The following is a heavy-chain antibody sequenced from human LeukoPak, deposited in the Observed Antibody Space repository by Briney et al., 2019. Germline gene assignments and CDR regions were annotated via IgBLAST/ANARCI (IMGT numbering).Heavy chain of an antibody. Sequence: GESPKIFCRSSGYSVTSNWFGWVRQMPGKGVEWMGIIYPGDSDTRYSPSFQGQVTISADKSISTAYLQWSSLKAWDTAMHYCATGRFGTAFDIWGQGTMVTVSS. CDR2: IYPGDSDT. J-gene: IGHJ3*02. CDR1: GYSVTSNW. V-gene: IGHV5-51*01. CDR3: ATGRFGTAFDI. D-gene: IGHD3-16*01.